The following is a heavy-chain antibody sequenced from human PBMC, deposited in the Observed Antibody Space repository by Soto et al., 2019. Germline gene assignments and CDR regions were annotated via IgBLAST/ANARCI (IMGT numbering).Heavy chain of an antibody. CDR1: GGSIRGYY. D-gene: IGHD2-2*01. CDR2: MHTSGST. J-gene: IGHJ4*02. Sequence: QMQLQKSGPGLVKPSETLSLTCTVSGGSIRGYYWSWIRQSAGMRLEWIGRMHTSGSTNYNPSLKSRVTISVDMSKNQISLKLTSVTAADTALYYCVRASMPKAHFDSWGQGTLVTVSS. V-gene: IGHV4-4*07. CDR3: VRASMPKAHFDS.